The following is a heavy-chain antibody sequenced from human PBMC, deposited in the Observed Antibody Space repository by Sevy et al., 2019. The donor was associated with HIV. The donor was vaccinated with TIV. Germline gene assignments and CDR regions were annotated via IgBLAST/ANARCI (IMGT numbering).Heavy chain of an antibody. J-gene: IGHJ4*02. CDR2: ISGSGGST. Sequence: GGSMRLSCAASGFTFSSYAMSWVRQAPGKGLEWVSAISGSGGSTYYADSVKGRFTISRDNSKNTLYLQMNSLRAEDTAVYYCAKDTAMVTKYYFDYWGQGTLVTVSS. CDR3: AKDTAMVTKYYFDY. D-gene: IGHD5-18*01. CDR1: GFTFSSYA. V-gene: IGHV3-23*01.